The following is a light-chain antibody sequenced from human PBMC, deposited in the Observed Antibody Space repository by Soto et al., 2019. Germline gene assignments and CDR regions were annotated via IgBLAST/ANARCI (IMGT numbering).Light chain of an antibody. CDR3: QQRYNWPPT. CDR1: QYVSSF. CDR2: DAS. J-gene: IGKJ1*01. Sequence: EIVLTQSPATLSLSPGERATFSCRASQYVSSFLAWYQQKAGQAPRLLIYDASHRATGIPARFSGSGSGTDFTLTINSLEPEDFALYYCQQRYNWPPTFGQGTKVDI. V-gene: IGKV3-11*01.